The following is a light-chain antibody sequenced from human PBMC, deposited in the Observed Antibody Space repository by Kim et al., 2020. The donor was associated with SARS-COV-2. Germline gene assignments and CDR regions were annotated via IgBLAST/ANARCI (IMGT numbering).Light chain of an antibody. CDR2: RTT. CDR3: NSRDDSGNYYV. Sequence: SSELTQDPAVSVALGQTVRVTCQGEILRKFHTSWFQQKPGQAPTLVIYRTTNRPSGIPARFSGSNSGTTSSLTITGALAEVEADYFCNSRDDSGNYYVFG. J-gene: IGLJ1*01. V-gene: IGLV3-19*01. CDR1: ILRKFH.